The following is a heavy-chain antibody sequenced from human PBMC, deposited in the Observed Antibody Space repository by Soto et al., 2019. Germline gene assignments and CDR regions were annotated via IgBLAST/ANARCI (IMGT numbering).Heavy chain of an antibody. CDR3: ARDLGRDGYNSADY. CDR1: GGTFSSYT. V-gene: IGHV1-69*08. J-gene: IGHJ4*02. CDR2: IIPILGIA. D-gene: IGHD5-12*01. Sequence: QVQLVQSGAEVKKPGSSVKVSCKASGGTFSSYTISWVRQAPGQGLEWMGRIIPILGIANYAQKFQGRVTITADKPTSTAYMELSSLRAEATAVYYCARDLGRDGYNSADYWGQGTLVTVSS.